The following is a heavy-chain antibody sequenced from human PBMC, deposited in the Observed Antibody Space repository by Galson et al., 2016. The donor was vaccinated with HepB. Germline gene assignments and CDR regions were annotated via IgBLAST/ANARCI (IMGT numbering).Heavy chain of an antibody. D-gene: IGHD6-19*01. J-gene: IGHJ4*02. Sequence: SLRLSCAASGFTPSNYWLDWVRQAPGKGLEWVGNTNKDGSERRYPDSVKGRFTISRDNAKNSVYLQMNSLRVEDTAVYFCASGYTSGRWGQGALVTVSS. CDR1: GFTPSNYW. V-gene: IGHV3-7*01. CDR2: TNKDGSER. CDR3: ASGYTSGR.